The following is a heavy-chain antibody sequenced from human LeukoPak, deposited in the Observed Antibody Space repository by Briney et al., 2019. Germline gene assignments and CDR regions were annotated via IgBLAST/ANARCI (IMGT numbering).Heavy chain of an antibody. Sequence: GGSLRLSCAASGFTFSSYSMNWVRQAPGKGLEWVSYISSSSSTIYYADSVKGRFTISRDNAKNSLYLQMNSLRAEDTAVYYCARGWSFPITMVRGSFDYWGQGTLVTVSS. CDR1: GFTFSSYS. CDR3: ARGWSFPITMVRGSFDY. CDR2: ISSSSSTI. J-gene: IGHJ4*02. D-gene: IGHD3-10*01. V-gene: IGHV3-48*04.